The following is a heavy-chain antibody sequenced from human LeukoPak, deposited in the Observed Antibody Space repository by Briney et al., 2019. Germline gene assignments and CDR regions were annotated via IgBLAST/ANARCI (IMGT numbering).Heavy chain of an antibody. CDR3: ARDSRSVVAAIRLAWFDP. V-gene: IGHV3-7*04. CDR2: IKQDGTET. J-gene: IGHJ5*02. D-gene: IGHD2-21*02. CDR1: GFTFSSYW. Sequence: PGGSLRLPCEASGFTFSSYWMSWVRQAPGKGLEWVANIKQDGTETYYVDSVKGRFTISRDNAKDLLYLQMNSLRVEDTAVYYCARDSRSVVAAIRLAWFDPWGQGTLVTVSS.